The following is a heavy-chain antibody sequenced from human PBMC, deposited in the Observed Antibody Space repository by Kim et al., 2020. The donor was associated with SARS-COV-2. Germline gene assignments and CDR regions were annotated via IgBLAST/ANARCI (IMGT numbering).Heavy chain of an antibody. Sequence: ASVKVSCKASGYTFTSYGISWVRQAPGQGLEWMGWISAYNGNTNYAQKLQGRVTMTTDTSTSTAYMELRSLRSDDTAVYYCAGGEWLRRPGYYYYGMDVWGQGTTVTVSS. V-gene: IGHV1-18*01. CDR1: GYTFTSYG. CDR2: ISAYNGNT. CDR3: AGGEWLRRPGYYYYGMDV. D-gene: IGHD5-12*01. J-gene: IGHJ6*02.